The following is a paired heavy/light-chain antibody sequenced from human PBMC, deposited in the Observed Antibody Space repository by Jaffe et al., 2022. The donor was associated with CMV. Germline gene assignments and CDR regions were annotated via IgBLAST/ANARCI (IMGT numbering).Light chain of an antibody. CDR2: KVS. V-gene: IGKV2-30*02. CDR1: QSLVHSDGNTY. Sequence: DVVMTQSPLSLPVTLGQPASISCRSSQSLVHSDGNTYFNWFQQRPGQSPRRLIYKVSNRDSGVPDRFSGSGSGTDFTLQITRVEAEDVGVYYCMQGTHWPPTFGQGTNVEIK. CDR3: MQGTHWPPT. J-gene: IGKJ1*01.
Heavy chain of an antibody. CDR3: TTGLRMATTGH. V-gene: IGHV3-15*01. CDR1: GFTFSNAW. Sequence: EVQLVESGGGLVKPGGSLTLSCAASGFTFSNAWMNWVRQAPGKGLEWVGRVKTKTDGGTTDYAAPVKGRFTISRDDSKNTVYLQINSLKTEDTAVYYCTTGLRMATTGHWGQGTLVTVSS. CDR2: VKTKTDGGTT. J-gene: IGHJ4*02. D-gene: IGHD2-15*01.